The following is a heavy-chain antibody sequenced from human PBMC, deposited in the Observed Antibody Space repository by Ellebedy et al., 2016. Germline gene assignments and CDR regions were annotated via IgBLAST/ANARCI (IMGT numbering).Heavy chain of an antibody. Sequence: GESLKISXAASGFTFSSYGMHWVRQAPGKGLEWVAVIWYDGSNKYYADSVKGRFTISRDNSKNTLYLQMNSLRAEDTAVYYCAKDTVQQWLVQSDYYYGMDVWGQGTTVTVSS. V-gene: IGHV3-30*02. D-gene: IGHD6-19*01. CDR2: IWYDGSNK. CDR1: GFTFSSYG. CDR3: AKDTVQQWLVQSDYYYGMDV. J-gene: IGHJ6*02.